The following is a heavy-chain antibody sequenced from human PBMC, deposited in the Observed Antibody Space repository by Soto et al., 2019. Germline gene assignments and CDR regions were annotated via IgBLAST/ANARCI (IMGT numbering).Heavy chain of an antibody. CDR2: ISYDGSNK. V-gene: IGHV3-30-3*01. D-gene: IGHD6-19*01. Sequence: QVQLVESGGGVVQPGRSLRLSCAASGFSLSNYAMHWVRKAPGKGLEWVAVISYDGSNKDYGDSVKGRFTISRDNSKNTLFLQLSSLRPEDTAVYYCARDEGYSGWYMSFDYWGQGTLGTVSS. J-gene: IGHJ4*02. CDR3: ARDEGYSGWYMSFDY. CDR1: GFSLSNYA.